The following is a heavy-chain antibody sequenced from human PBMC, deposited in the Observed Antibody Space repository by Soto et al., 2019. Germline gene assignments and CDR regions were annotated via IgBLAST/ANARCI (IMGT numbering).Heavy chain of an antibody. CDR1: GGSISSGGYY. J-gene: IGHJ6*03. D-gene: IGHD4-17*01. CDR2: IYYSGST. CDR3: AILTTKTLYYYMDV. Sequence: PSETLSLTCTVSGGSISSGGYYWSWIRQHPGKGLEWIGYIYYSGSTYYNPSLKSRVTISVDTSKNQFSLKLSSVTAADTAVYYCAILTTKTLYYYMDVWGKGTTVTVSS. V-gene: IGHV4-31*03.